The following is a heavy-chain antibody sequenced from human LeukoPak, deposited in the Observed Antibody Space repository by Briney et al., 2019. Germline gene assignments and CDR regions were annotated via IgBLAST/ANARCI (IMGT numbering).Heavy chain of an antibody. Sequence: SETLFLTCTVSGGSISSYYWSWIRQPPGKGLEWIGYIYYSGSTNYNPSLKSRVTISVDTSKNQFSLKLSSVTAADTAVYYCARARGNSIAFDIWGQGTMVTVSS. CDR1: GGSISSYY. D-gene: IGHD4-23*01. CDR3: ARARGNSIAFDI. J-gene: IGHJ3*02. V-gene: IGHV4-59*01. CDR2: IYYSGST.